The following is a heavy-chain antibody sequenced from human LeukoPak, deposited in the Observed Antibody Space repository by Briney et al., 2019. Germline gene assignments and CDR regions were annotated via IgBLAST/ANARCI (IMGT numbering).Heavy chain of an antibody. J-gene: IGHJ6*04. Sequence: GSLRLSCAASGFTFSDYHMDWVRQAPGKGLEWIGEINHSGSTNYNPSLKSRVTISVDTSKNQFSLKLSSVAAADTAVYYCARGRGVVRGARYYYYYGLDVWGKGTTVTVSS. CDR2: INHSGST. CDR3: ARGRGVVRGARYYYYYGLDV. CDR1: GFTFSDYH. D-gene: IGHD3-10*01. V-gene: IGHV4-34*01.